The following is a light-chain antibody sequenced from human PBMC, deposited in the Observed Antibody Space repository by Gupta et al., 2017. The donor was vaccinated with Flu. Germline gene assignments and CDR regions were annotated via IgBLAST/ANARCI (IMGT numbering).Light chain of an antibody. CDR2: DAS. CDR3: QRLSNWPPYT. V-gene: IGKV3-11*01. J-gene: IGKJ2*01. CDR1: QSVSSY. Sequence: DIVLTQSPVTLSLSPGERATLSCRASQSVSSYLAWYQQKPGQAPRLLIYDASNRATGIPARFSGSGSGTDFTLTISSLEPEDFAVYYCQRLSNWPPYTFGQGTKLEIK.